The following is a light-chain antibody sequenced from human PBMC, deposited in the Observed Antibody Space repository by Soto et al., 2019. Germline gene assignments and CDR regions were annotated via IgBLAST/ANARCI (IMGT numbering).Light chain of an antibody. CDR2: RSN. CDR3: AAWDDSLSGPV. CDR1: SSNIGSHY. J-gene: IGLJ2*01. Sequence: QSVLTQPPSASGTPGQGVTISCSEASSNIGSHYVYWYQQLPGTAPKLLIYRSNQRPSGVPDRFSGSKSGTSASLAISGLRSEDEGDYYCAAWDDSLSGPVFGGGTKLTVL. V-gene: IGLV1-47*01.